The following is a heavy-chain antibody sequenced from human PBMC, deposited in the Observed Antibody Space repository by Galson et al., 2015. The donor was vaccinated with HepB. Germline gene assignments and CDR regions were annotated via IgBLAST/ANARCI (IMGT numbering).Heavy chain of an antibody. CDR2: ISRRTEGVST. V-gene: IGHV3-15*05. CDR1: GFTFSSYA. CDR3: TTASRYQLLRPGYFDY. D-gene: IGHD2-2*01. J-gene: IGHJ4*02. Sequence: SLRLPCASSGFTFSSYAMSWVRQAPGQGLDSVGRISRRTEGVSTDYSAHVKGRVTMPRDDTKNTLYLQINSQKTEDAGVYYCTTASRYQLLRPGYFDYWGQGTLVTVSS.